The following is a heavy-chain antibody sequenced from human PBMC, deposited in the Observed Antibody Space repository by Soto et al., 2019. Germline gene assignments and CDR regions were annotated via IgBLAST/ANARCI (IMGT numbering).Heavy chain of an antibody. CDR3: ARGLGSSWFFL. CDR1: GFTFSNYA. CDR2: IDFDSSPT. Sequence: PGGSLRLSCPGSGFTFSNYAMTWVRQAPGKGLEWLSYIDFDSSPTQSADSVMGRSTVSPDNATGSLYLQMNNLRPEDRAIYYCARGLGSSWFFLWGPGTLVTVSS. V-gene: IGHV3-48*04. D-gene: IGHD6-13*01. J-gene: IGHJ5*02.